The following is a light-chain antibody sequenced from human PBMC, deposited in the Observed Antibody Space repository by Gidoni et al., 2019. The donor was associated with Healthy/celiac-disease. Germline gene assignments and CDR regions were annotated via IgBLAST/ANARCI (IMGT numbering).Light chain of an antibody. CDR3: QSYDSSLSGYAV. J-gene: IGLJ7*01. CDR2: GNS. V-gene: IGLV1-40*01. Sequence: QSVLTQPPSVSWAPGQRVTISFTGSSSNIGAGYDVHWYQQLPGTAPKLLIYGNSNRPSGVPDRFSGSKSGTSASLAITGLQAEDEADYYCQSYDSSLSGYAVFGGGTQLTVL. CDR1: SSNIGAGYD.